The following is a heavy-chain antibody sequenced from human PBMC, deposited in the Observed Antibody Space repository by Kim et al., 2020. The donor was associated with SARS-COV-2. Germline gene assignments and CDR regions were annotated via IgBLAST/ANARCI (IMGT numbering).Heavy chain of an antibody. Sequence: SETLSLTCTVSGDSITYYYCSWIRQLPGKGLEWLGYIYYGGNTNYNPSLKSRVTISLDTSNNQFSLELTSMTAADTAVYYCARSEGRGSWRRLVYWGLGT. CDR3: ARSEGRGSWRRLVY. CDR2: IYYGGNT. CDR1: GDSITYYY. V-gene: IGHV4-59*01. J-gene: IGHJ4*02. D-gene: IGHD6-13*01.